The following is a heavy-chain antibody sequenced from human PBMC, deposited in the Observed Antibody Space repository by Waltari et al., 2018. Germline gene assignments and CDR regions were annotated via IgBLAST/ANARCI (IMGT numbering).Heavy chain of an antibody. Sequence: EVQLVESGGGLVQPGGSLRLSCAASGFTFSSYSMNWVRQAPGKGLEWVSYISSSSSTIYYADSVKGRFTISRDNAKNSLYLQMNSLRAEDTAVYYCAKGPPGRAEIDAFDIWGQGTMVTVSS. CDR2: ISSSSSTI. D-gene: IGHD3-10*01. V-gene: IGHV3-48*04. CDR3: AKGPPGRAEIDAFDI. CDR1: GFTFSSYS. J-gene: IGHJ3*02.